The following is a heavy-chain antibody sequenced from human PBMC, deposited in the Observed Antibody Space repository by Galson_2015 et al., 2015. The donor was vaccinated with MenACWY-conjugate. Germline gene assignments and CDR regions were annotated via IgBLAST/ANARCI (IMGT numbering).Heavy chain of an antibody. CDR3: SISAYDHVTDRGDYG. Sequence: SVKVSCKASGGTFSSFSISWVRQAPGQGLEWMGMVVPIAGMTNYAKNFQGRVTITADTSARTAYMELRSLTYEDTAVYLCSISAYDHVTDRGDYG. CDR2: VVPIAGMT. CDR1: GGTFSSFS. D-gene: IGHD3-9*01. J-gene: IGHJ6*01. V-gene: IGHV1-69*02.